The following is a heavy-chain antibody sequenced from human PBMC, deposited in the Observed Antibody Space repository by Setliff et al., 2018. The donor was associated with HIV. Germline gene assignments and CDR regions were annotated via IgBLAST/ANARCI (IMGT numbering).Heavy chain of an antibody. J-gene: IGHJ6*03. V-gene: IGHV1-69*13. CDR3: SKVSEHRTSSGSFYYYMDV. CDR2: IIPLFGTA. CDR1: GGTFNINA. Sequence: ASVKVSCKASGGTFNINAVTWVRQAPGQGLEWVGAIIPLFGTANYTQKFQGRVTITADDSTSTVYMEVRSLRSADTAVYYCSKVSEHRTSSGSFYYYMDVWGEGTTVTVSS. D-gene: IGHD6-6*01.